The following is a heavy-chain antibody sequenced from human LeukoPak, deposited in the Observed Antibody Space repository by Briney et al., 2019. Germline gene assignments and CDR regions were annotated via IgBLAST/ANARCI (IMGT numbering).Heavy chain of an antibody. Sequence: PGGSLRLSCAASGFTFSSYAMSWVRQAPGKGLEWVSAISGSGGSTYYADSVKGRFTISRDNSKNTLYLQMNSLRAEDTAVYYCANHGARRQMYYYYYMDVWGKGTTVTVSS. CDR1: GFTFSSYA. CDR2: ISGSGGST. D-gene: IGHD6-6*01. CDR3: ANHGARRQMYYYYYMDV. J-gene: IGHJ6*03. V-gene: IGHV3-23*01.